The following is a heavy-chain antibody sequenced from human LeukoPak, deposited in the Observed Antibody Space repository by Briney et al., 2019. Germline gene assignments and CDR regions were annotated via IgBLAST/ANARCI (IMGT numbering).Heavy chain of an antibody. D-gene: IGHD5-18*01. CDR1: GFTFSSYS. CDR2: ISSSSSYL. J-gene: IGHJ4*02. CDR3: ARGENNYGYYYFDY. V-gene: IGHV3-21*01. Sequence: PGGSLRLSCAASGFTFSSYSMNWVRQAPGKGLEWVSSISSSSSYLYYADSVKGRFTISRDNAKNSLYLQMNSLRAEDTAVYYCARGENNYGYYYFDYWGQGTLVTVSS.